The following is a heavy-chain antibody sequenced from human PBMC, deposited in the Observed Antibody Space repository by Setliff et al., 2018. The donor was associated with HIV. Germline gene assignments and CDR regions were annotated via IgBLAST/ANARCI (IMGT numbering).Heavy chain of an antibody. Sequence: PSETLSLTCTVSGGSVTSSTYYWGWIRQPPGKGLEWIGNIYSTGSGSTKYNPSLKSRVTLSVGTSKRQFFLNLSSATTADTAMYYCVRPSFGIGGGSMFDSWGQGIVVTVSS. CDR2: IYSTGSGST. V-gene: IGHV4-39*01. D-gene: IGHD3-3*01. CDR3: VRPSFGIGGGSMFDS. J-gene: IGHJ4*02. CDR1: GGSVTSSTYY.